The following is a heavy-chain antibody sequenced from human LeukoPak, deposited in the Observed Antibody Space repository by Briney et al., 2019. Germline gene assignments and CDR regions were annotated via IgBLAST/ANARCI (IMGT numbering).Heavy chain of an antibody. D-gene: IGHD2-15*01. J-gene: IGHJ4*02. CDR2: IKRDGSET. CDR1: GFTFSRYW. V-gene: IGHV3-7*01. CDR3: ARDSPYCSGDSCYFFDY. Sequence: GGSLRPSCAASGFTFSRYWMSWLRLAPGKGLEWVANIKRDGSETYYVDSVKGRFTISRDNAKNSLYLQMNSLRAEDTAVYYCARDSPYCSGDSCYFFDYWGQGALVTVSS.